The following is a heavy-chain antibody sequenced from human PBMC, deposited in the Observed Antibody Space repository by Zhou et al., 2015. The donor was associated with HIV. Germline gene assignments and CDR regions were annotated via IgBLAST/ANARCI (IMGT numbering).Heavy chain of an antibody. CDR1: GYTFTSYG. Sequence: QVQLVQSGAEVKKPGASVKVSCKASGYTFTSYGISWVRQAPGQGLEWMGWISAYNGNTNYAQKLQGRVTMTTDTSTSTAYMELRSLRSDDTAVYYCARDLFGSIVHDFWSGYTRSFDYWGQGTLVTVSS. CDR3: ARDLFGSIVHDFWSGYTRSFDY. CDR2: ISAYNGNT. V-gene: IGHV1-18*01. J-gene: IGHJ4*02. D-gene: IGHD3-3*01.